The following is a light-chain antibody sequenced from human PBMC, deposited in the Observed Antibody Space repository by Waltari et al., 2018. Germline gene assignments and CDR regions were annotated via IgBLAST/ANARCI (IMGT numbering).Light chain of an antibody. CDR1: QSFSSN. CDR3: LQFSIWPPIFT. Sequence: EIVMTQSPATLSVSPGERATLSCRASQSFSSNLAWYQQKPGQAPRLLIYGVSTRATGIPARFTGSGSGTEFTLTISSLHSEDFATYYCLQFSIWPPIFTFGPGTKVEI. CDR2: GVS. J-gene: IGKJ3*01. V-gene: IGKV3-15*01.